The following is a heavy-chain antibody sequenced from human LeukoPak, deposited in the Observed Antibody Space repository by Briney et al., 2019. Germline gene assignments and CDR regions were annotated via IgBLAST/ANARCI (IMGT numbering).Heavy chain of an antibody. Sequence: GASVKVSCKASGGTFSSFAISWVRQAPGQGLEWMGGIIPIFGTANYAQKFQGRVTITADESTSTAYMELSSLRSEDTAVYYCARSPGFGTTPFNWFDPWGQGTLVTVSS. CDR2: IIPIFGTA. J-gene: IGHJ5*02. V-gene: IGHV1-69*13. CDR3: ARSPGFGTTPFNWFDP. D-gene: IGHD1/OR15-1a*01. CDR1: GGTFSSFA.